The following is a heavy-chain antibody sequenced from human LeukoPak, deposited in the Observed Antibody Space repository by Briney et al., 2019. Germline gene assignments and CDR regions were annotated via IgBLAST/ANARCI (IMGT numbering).Heavy chain of an antibody. D-gene: IGHD6-19*01. J-gene: IGHJ5*02. CDR2: IGTAGDT. CDR1: GFTFSSYD. CDR3: ARGIAVTEEGYWFDP. V-gene: IGHV3-13*01. Sequence: GGSLRLSCAASGFTFSSYDMHWVRQATGKGLEWVSAIGTAGDTYYPGSVKGRFTISRENAKNSLYLQMNSLRAGDTAVYYCARGIAVTEEGYWFDPWGQGTLVTVSS.